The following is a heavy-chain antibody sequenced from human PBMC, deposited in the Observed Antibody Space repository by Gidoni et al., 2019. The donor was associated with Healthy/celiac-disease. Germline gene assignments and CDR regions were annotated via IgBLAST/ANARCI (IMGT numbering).Heavy chain of an antibody. Sequence: EVQLLESGGGLVQPGGSLRLSCAASGFTFSSYAMSWVRQAPGKGLEWVSAISGSGGSTYYADSVKGRFTISRDNSKNTLYLQMNSLRAEDTAVYYCAKGVKDIVVVPAARNWYFDLWGRGTLVTVSS. V-gene: IGHV3-23*01. CDR3: AKGVKDIVVVPAARNWYFDL. J-gene: IGHJ2*01. D-gene: IGHD2-2*01. CDR1: GFTFSSYA. CDR2: ISGSGGST.